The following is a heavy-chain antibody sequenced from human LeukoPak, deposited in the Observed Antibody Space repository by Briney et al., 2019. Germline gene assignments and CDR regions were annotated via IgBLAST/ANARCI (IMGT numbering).Heavy chain of an antibody. D-gene: IGHD6-13*01. CDR1: GYTFTSYG. CDR2: ISAYNGNK. J-gene: IGHJ6*02. V-gene: IGHV1-18*01. CDR3: ARDTGYSSSWYSWRYYYGMDV. Sequence: ASGKVSCKASGYTFTSYGISWVRQSPGQGLEWMGWISAYNGNKNYAQKLQGRVTMTTDTSTSTAYMELRSLRSDDTAVYYCARDTGYSSSWYSWRYYYGMDVWGQGTTVTVSS.